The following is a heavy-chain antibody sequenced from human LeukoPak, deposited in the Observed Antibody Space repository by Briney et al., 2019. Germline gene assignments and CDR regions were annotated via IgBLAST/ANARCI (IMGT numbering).Heavy chain of an antibody. V-gene: IGHV4-4*07. D-gene: IGHD1-26*01. Sequence: SETLSLTCTVSGGSFSSYYWSWIRQPPGKGLEWIGRIYTSWSTNYNASLKSRVSMSVDTSKNQFSLKLSSVTAADTAVFYCARENSGSYREFDYWGQGTLVTVSS. CDR3: ARENSGSYREFDY. CDR1: GGSFSSYY. CDR2: IYTSWST. J-gene: IGHJ4*02.